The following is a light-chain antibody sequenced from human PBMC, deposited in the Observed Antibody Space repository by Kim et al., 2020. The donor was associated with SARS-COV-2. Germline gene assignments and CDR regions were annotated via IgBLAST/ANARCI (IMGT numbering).Light chain of an antibody. CDR3: QKYNSSPWT. CDR2: AAS. Sequence: ASVGDRVTITCRASHDIGNSLAWYQQKPGKAPQVLIYAASTLQSGVPSRFSGRGSGTEFTLTIGSLQTEDVATYYCQKYNSSPWTFGPGTKVDIK. CDR1: HDIGNS. V-gene: IGKV1-27*01. J-gene: IGKJ1*01.